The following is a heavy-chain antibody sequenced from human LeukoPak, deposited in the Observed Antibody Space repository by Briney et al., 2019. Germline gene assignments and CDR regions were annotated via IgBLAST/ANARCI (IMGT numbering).Heavy chain of an antibody. V-gene: IGHV1-69*01. Sequence: SVKVSCKASGGTVSSYASSWVRQAPGQRLEWMGGSIPIFGTANYAQKCQGRVTITADESTSTAYMELSSLRSEDPAVYYCARGTPPGIAVAGTGDWFDPWGQGTLVTVSS. CDR1: GGTVSSYA. J-gene: IGHJ5*02. D-gene: IGHD6-19*01. CDR2: SIPIFGTA. CDR3: ARGTPPGIAVAGTGDWFDP.